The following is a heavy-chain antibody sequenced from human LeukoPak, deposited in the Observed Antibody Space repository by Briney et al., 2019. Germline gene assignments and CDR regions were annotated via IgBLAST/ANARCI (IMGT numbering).Heavy chain of an antibody. V-gene: IGHV3-30*19. D-gene: IGHD2-2*01. CDR2: ISYDGSNK. CDR1: GFTFSSYG. J-gene: IGHJ4*02. Sequence: PGGSLRLSCAASGFTFSSYGMHWVRQAPGKGLEWVAVISYDGSNKYYADSVKGRFTISRDNSKNTLYLQMNSLRAEDTAVYYCAKETYCSSTSCLIDYWGQGTLVTVSS. CDR3: AKETYCSSTSCLIDY.